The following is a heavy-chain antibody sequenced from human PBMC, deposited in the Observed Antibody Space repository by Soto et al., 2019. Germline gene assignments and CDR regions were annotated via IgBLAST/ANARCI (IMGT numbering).Heavy chain of an antibody. Sequence: LSLTCTVSGGSISSSSYYWGWIRQPPGKGLEWIGSIYYSGSTYYNPSLKSRVTMSVDRSKKQFSLMLSSVTAADTAVYYCARDNIAVAGTHGLDVWGQGTTVTVSS. CDR2: IYYSGST. D-gene: IGHD6-19*01. CDR3: ARDNIAVAGTHGLDV. J-gene: IGHJ6*02. CDR1: GGSISSSSYY. V-gene: IGHV4-39*07.